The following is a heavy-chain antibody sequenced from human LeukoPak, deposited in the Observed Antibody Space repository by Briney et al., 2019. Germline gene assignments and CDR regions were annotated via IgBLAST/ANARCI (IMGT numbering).Heavy chain of an antibody. D-gene: IGHD3-10*01. CDR3: AKSYGSGSYYVYFDY. J-gene: IGHJ4*02. Sequence: GGSLRLSCAASGFTVSSNYMSWVRQAPGKGLEWVSVIYSGGSTYYADSVKGRFTISRDNSKNTLYLQMNSLRAEDTAVYYCAKSYGSGSYYVYFDYWGQGTLVTVSS. V-gene: IGHV3-53*01. CDR2: IYSGGST. CDR1: GFTVSSNY.